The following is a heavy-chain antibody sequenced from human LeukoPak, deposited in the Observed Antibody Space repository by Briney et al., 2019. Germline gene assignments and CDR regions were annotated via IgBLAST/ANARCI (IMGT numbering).Heavy chain of an antibody. CDR3: ARVVGATMLYYYYYMDV. V-gene: IGHV1-18*01. J-gene: IGHJ6*03. CDR2: ISAYNGNT. CDR1: GYTFTGNY. Sequence: ASVKVSCKASGYTFTGNYLHWVRQAPGQGLEWMGWISAYNGNTNYAQKLQGRVTMTTDTSTSTAYMELRSLRSDDTAVYYCARVVGATMLYYYYYMDVWGKGTTVTVSS. D-gene: IGHD1-26*01.